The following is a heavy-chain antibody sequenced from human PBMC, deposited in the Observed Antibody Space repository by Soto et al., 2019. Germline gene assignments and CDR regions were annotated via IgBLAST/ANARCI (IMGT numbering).Heavy chain of an antibody. D-gene: IGHD4-17*01. CDR2: IIPVSGTT. Sequence: VQLVQSGAEVKKPGSPLKVSCSISGGTITDYLISWLRQAPGQGLEWMGGIIPVSGTTYFAQKFQDRVTITADDSTKTAYMELSSLRSEDTAVYYCARGGLTTVTLDYWGQGTLVTVSS. V-gene: IGHV1-69*01. J-gene: IGHJ4*02. CDR1: GGTITDYL. CDR3: ARGGLTTVTLDY.